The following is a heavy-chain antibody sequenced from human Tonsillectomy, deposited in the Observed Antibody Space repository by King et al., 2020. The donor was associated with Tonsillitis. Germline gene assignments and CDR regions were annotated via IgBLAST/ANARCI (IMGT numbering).Heavy chain of an antibody. J-gene: IGHJ4*02. Sequence: YWGWIRQPPEKGLECIGSLFYSGSTYYNPSLKSRVTISLDTSKNQFYLRLSSVTAADTALYYCARLQDSSGYFDYWGQGGLVTVSS. D-gene: IGHD3-22*01. CDR2: LFYSGST. V-gene: IGHV4-39*07. CDR1: Y. CDR3: ARLQDSSGYFDY.